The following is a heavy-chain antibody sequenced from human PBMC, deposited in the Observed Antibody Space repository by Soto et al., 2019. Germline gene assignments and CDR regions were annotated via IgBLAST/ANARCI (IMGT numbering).Heavy chain of an antibody. CDR1: GGSFSGYD. V-gene: IGHV4-34*01. D-gene: IGHD3-10*01. Sequence: TSETLSLTCAVYGGSFSGYDWTWIRQPPGTGLEWIGEINHSGNTYYNPSLKSRVTISVDTSKNQFSLRLSSVTAADTAVYFCARYVTAGTYYFDSWGQGTLVTVSS. J-gene: IGHJ4*02. CDR3: ARYVTAGTYYFDS. CDR2: INHSGNT.